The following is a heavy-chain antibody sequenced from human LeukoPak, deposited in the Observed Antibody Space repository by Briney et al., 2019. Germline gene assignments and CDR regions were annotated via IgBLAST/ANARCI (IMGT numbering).Heavy chain of an antibody. J-gene: IGHJ4*02. V-gene: IGHV1-18*01. CDR2: ISAYNGNT. D-gene: IGHD3-16*02. CDR1: GYTFTSYG. CDR3: ARCITFGGVIAPGADY. Sequence: ASVKVSYKASGYTFTSYGISWVRQAPGQGLEWMGWISAYNGNTNYAQKLQGRVTMTTDTSTSTAYTELRSLRSDDTAVYYCARCITFGGVIAPGADYWGQGTLVTVSS.